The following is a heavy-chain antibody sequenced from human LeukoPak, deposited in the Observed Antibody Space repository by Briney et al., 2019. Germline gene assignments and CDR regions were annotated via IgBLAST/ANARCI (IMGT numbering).Heavy chain of an antibody. V-gene: IGHV1-24*01. CDR2: FDPEDGGT. Sequence: ASVKVSCKVSGYTLTELSMHWVRQAPGKGLEWMGGFDPEDGGTIYAQKFQGRVTMTEDTSTDTAYMELSSLRSEDTAVYYCATVSPVDYYYYYMDVWGKGTTVTVSS. D-gene: IGHD6-19*01. CDR3: ATVSPVDYYYYYMDV. J-gene: IGHJ6*03. CDR1: GYTLTELS.